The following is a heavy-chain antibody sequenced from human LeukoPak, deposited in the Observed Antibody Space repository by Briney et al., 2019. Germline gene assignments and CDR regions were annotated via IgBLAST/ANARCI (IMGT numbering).Heavy chain of an antibody. CDR3: AKTRPLDSSSWSHGDY. Sequence: GGSLRLSCAASGFTFSSYAMSWVRQAPGKGLEWVSAISGSGDSTYYGDSVKGRFTISRDNSKNTLYLQMNSLRAEDTAVYYCAKTRPLDSSSWSHGDYWGQGTLVIVSS. V-gene: IGHV3-23*01. D-gene: IGHD6-13*01. J-gene: IGHJ4*02. CDR1: GFTFSSYA. CDR2: ISGSGDST.